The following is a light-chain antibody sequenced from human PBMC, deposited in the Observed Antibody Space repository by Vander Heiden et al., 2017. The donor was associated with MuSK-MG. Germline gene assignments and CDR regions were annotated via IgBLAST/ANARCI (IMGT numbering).Light chain of an antibody. CDR1: QNILTY. V-gene: IGKV1-39*01. J-gene: IGKJ2*01. CDR2: DAS. Sequence: IQVTQSPSSLSASVGDRVTITCRASQNILTYLSWWQQKLGEAPRLLISDASNLQNGVPSRFSGSGSGTDFTLTIRRLQPDDFATYYCQESHFVPYTFGQGTKMEIK. CDR3: QESHFVPYT.